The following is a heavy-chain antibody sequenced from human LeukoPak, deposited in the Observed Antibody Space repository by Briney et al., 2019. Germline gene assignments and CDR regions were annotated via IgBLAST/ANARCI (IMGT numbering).Heavy chain of an antibody. J-gene: IGHJ4*02. Sequence: GGSLRLSCAASGFTFSSYAMSWVRQAPGKGLGWVSSISGSTIHIYYADSVKGRFTISRDNAKRSLFLQMNNLRVEDTAVYYCARDPSLSSNFGVYAANWGQGTLVTVPS. CDR3: ARDPSLSSNFGVYAAN. V-gene: IGHV3-21*03. CDR2: ISGSTIHI. D-gene: IGHD4-17*01. CDR1: GFTFSSYA.